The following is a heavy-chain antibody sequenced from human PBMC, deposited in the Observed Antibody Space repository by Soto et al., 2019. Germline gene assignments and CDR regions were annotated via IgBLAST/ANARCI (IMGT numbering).Heavy chain of an antibody. Sequence: SLRLSCVASGMTFSSHAMSWVRQAPGKGLDWVSSISGSGDYTYYADSVKGRFTISRDNSKNTLFLQMNSLRAEDTAVYYCAKRGFTSGWYAESWGQGTPVTVSS. CDR3: AKRGFTSGWYAES. CDR2: ISGSGDYT. J-gene: IGHJ5*02. V-gene: IGHV3-23*01. CDR1: GMTFSSHA. D-gene: IGHD6-19*01.